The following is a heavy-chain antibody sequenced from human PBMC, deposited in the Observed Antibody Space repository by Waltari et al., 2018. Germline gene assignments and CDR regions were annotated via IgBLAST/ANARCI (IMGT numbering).Heavy chain of an antibody. CDR1: GYSFTDQF. Sequence: EVHLTQSGAEVKKPGATVKISCKASGYSFTDQFRHWVRQAPGKGPEWIGRADPEEGETTLAEKFEGRVTIPADTSTDTAYMDLSRLRSEDTALYYCMTLPIFGLVIKNYWGQGTLVTVSS. CDR2: ADPEEGET. D-gene: IGHD3-3*01. V-gene: IGHV1-69-2*01. CDR3: MTLPIFGLVIKNY. J-gene: IGHJ1*01.